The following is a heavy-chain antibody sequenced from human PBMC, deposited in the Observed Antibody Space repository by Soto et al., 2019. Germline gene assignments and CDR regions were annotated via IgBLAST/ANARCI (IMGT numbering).Heavy chain of an antibody. V-gene: IGHV3-48*02. D-gene: IGHD2-15*01. CDR1: GCTFSSYS. CDR2: ISSSSSTI. J-gene: IGHJ4*02. Sequence: GGALRLSCAASGCTFSSYSMNWVRQAPWKGLEWVSYISSSSSTIYYADSVKGRFTISRDNAKNSLYLQMNSLRDEDTAVYYCARGGYCSGGSYYVDYWGQGT. CDR3: ARGGYCSGGSYYVDY.